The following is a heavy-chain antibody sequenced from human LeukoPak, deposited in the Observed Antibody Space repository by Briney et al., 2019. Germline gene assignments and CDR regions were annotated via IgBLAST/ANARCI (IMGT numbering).Heavy chain of an antibody. V-gene: IGHV4-38-2*01. J-gene: IGHJ4*02. CDR1: GYSISSGYY. Sequence: PSETLSLTCDVSGYSISSGYYWAWIRQFPGKGLEWIGSIFHSGSTYDNPSLKSRVTTSVDASKNYFSLTLSSVTAADTAVYYCARGGRFPDYWGQGTLVTVSS. CDR2: IFHSGST. CDR3: ARGGRFPDY. D-gene: IGHD3-10*01.